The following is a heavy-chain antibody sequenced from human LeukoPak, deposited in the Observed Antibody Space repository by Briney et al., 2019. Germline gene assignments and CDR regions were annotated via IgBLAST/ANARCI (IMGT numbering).Heavy chain of an antibody. J-gene: IGHJ4*02. D-gene: IGHD6-19*01. CDR1: GFTFSNYA. CDR3: AKNQGQWLVPVDY. CDR2: MSGSGGST. V-gene: IGHV3-23*01. Sequence: GGSLRLSCAASGFTFSNYAMSWVRQAPGKGLEWVSSMSGSGGSTYYADSVKGRFTIPRDNSKNTLYLQMNNLRAEDTALYYCAKNQGQWLVPVDYWGQGTLVTVSS.